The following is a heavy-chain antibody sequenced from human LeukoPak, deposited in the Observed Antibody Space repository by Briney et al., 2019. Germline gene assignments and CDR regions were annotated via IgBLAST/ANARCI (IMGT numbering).Heavy chain of an antibody. CDR3: ARSESFRLLYYYYYYYMDV. V-gene: IGHV4-59*05. Sequence: PSETLSLTCTVSGGSISSYYWSWIRQPAGKGLEWIGIIYYSGSTYSNPSLRSRVTISVDTSKNQFSLKLSSVTPADTAVYYCARSESFRLLYYYYYYYMDVWGKGTTVTISS. J-gene: IGHJ6*03. D-gene: IGHD2/OR15-2a*01. CDR1: GGSISSYY. CDR2: IYYSGST.